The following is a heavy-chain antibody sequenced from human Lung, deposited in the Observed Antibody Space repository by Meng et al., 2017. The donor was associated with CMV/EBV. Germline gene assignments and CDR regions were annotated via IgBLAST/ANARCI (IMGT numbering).Heavy chain of an antibody. CDR2: IRYDGGKK. CDR3: AKDSGRGGHLWFRGVDY. Sequence: SCAASGLTLSTYGIHWVRQAPGKGLEWVAFIRYDGGKKEYADSVKGRFTISRDNSKNTVNLQMNSLRAEDTAVYYCAKDSGRGGHLWFRGVDYWXQGTLVT. V-gene: IGHV3-30*02. J-gene: IGHJ4*02. D-gene: IGHD3-10*01. CDR1: GLTLSTYG.